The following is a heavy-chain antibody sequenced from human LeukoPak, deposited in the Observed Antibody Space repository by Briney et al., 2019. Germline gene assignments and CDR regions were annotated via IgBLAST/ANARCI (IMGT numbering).Heavy chain of an antibody. Sequence: SVKVSCKASGGTFSSYAISWVRQAPGQGLEWMGGIIPIFGTANYAQKFQGRVTITTDESTNTAYVELSSLRSDDTAVYYCARDLLWELAAAGHYYYGMDVWGQGTTVTVSS. V-gene: IGHV1-69*05. CDR2: IIPIFGTA. CDR1: GGTFSSYA. D-gene: IGHD6-13*01. CDR3: ARDLLWELAAAGHYYYGMDV. J-gene: IGHJ6*02.